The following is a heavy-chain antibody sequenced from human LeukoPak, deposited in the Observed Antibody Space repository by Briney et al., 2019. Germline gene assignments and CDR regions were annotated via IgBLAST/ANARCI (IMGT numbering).Heavy chain of an antibody. Sequence: GGSLRLSCAASGFTFNSYAMAWVRQAPEKGLEWVSSITDSGFSTYDADSVKGRFTISRGNSENTVYLQRNSLRAEDTAVYYCAKGSRGNYDYWGQGTLVTVFS. D-gene: IGHD1-26*01. CDR1: GFTFNSYA. CDR3: AKGSRGNYDY. V-gene: IGHV3-23*01. J-gene: IGHJ4*02. CDR2: ITDSGFST.